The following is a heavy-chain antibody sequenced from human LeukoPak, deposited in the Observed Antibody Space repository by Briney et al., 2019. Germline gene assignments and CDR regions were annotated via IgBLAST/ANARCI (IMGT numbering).Heavy chain of an antibody. D-gene: IGHD3-10*01. Sequence: PSETLSLTCTVSGGSISSYYWSWIRQPPGKGLEWIGEINHSGSTNYNPSLKSRVTISVDTSKNQFSLKLSSVTAADTAVYYCARAYYGSGSYSRPYYYYGMDVWGQGTTVTVSS. J-gene: IGHJ6*02. CDR1: GGSISSYY. V-gene: IGHV4-34*01. CDR3: ARAYYGSGSYSRPYYYYGMDV. CDR2: INHSGST.